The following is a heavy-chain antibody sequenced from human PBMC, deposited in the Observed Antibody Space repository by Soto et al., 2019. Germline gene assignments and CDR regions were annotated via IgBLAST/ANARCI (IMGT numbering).Heavy chain of an antibody. J-gene: IGHJ4*02. CDR1: GGSINSSDW. Sequence: SETLSLTCAVSGGSINSSDWWNWVRQPPGKGLEWIGEIYHGGNIYYNPSLKGRVTFSLDMSKNQFSLTLNSVTAADTALYYCARDQQYTSGWSFDFWGQGTLVTVSS. CDR2: IYHGGNI. CDR3: ARDQQYTSGWSFDF. V-gene: IGHV4-4*02. D-gene: IGHD6-13*01.